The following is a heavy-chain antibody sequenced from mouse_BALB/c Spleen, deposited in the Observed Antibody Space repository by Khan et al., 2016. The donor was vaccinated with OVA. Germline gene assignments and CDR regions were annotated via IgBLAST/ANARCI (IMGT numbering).Heavy chain of an antibody. J-gene: IGHJ3*01. V-gene: IGHV1-7*01. CDR2: INPRTGYT. Sequence: VQLQQSGAELAKPGASVKMSCKASGYTFTSYWMHWVKQRPGQGLEWIGYINPRTGYTEYNQRFKDKATLPADKSSSTAYMQLSSLTYEESAVYYCANNGSSSAWVTYWGQGTLVTVSA. D-gene: IGHD1-1*01. CDR3: ANNGSSSAWVTY. CDR1: GYTFTSYW.